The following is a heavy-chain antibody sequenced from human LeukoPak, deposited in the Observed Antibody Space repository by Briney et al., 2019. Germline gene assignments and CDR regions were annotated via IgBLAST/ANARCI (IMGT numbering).Heavy chain of an antibody. D-gene: IGHD3-16*02. CDR2: MNPNSGNT. J-gene: IGHJ4*02. V-gene: IGHV1-8*01. Sequence: GASVKVSCKASGYTFTSYDINWVRQATGQGLEWMGWMNPNSGNTGYAQKFQGRVTMTRNTSISTAYMELSSLRSEDTAVYYCARVSAGRRKGDIGYWGQGTLVTVSS. CDR1: GYTFTSYD. CDR3: ARVSAGRRKGDIGY.